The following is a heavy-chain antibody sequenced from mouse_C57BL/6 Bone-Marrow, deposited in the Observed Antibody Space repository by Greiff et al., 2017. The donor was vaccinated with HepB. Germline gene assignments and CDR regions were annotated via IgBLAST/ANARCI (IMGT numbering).Heavy chain of an antibody. CDR1: GFTFTDYY. J-gene: IGHJ2*01. CDR3: SRGWLSYFDC. D-gene: IGHD2-3*01. CDR2: IRNKANGYTT. Sequence: EVHLVESGGGLVQPGGSLSLSCAASGFTFTDYYMSWVRQPPGKALEWLGFIRNKANGYTTEYSASVKGRFTISRDNSQSILYLQMNALRAEDSATYYCSRGWLSYFDCWGQVTTLTVSS. V-gene: IGHV7-3*01.